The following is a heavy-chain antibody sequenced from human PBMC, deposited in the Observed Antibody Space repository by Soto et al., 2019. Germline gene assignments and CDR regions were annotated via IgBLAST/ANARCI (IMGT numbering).Heavy chain of an antibody. CDR3: ARGPGDLGYFDY. J-gene: IGHJ4*02. CDR1: GYTFTNYD. Sequence: GASVKVSCKASGYTFTNYDINWVRQAPGQGLEWMGWMNPYNGNTGYAQNFQGRVTMTRNTSISTAYMELSSLKSEDMAVYYCARGPGDLGYFDYWGQGAQVTVSS. CDR2: MNPYNGNT. D-gene: IGHD3-10*01. V-gene: IGHV1-8*01.